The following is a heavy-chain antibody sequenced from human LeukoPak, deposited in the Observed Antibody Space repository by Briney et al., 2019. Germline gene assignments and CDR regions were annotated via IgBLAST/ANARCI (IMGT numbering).Heavy chain of an antibody. V-gene: IGHV3-21*01. CDR3: ARLRYGAGSYADLEK. CDR1: GFTFSTYN. Sequence: GGSLRLSCAASGFTFSTYNMNWVRQAPGKGLEWVSFISSSGNYIYYADSVKGRFTISRDNAKNSLYLQMNTLRAEDTAVYYCARLRYGAGSYADLEKWGQGTLVTVSS. CDR2: ISSSGNYI. D-gene: IGHD3-10*01. J-gene: IGHJ4*02.